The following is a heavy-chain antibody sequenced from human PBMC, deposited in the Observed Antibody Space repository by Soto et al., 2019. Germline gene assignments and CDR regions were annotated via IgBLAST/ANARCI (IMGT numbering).Heavy chain of an antibody. Sequence: VSLRLSCAASGFTFDDYAMHWVRQAPGKGLEWVSLISWDGGSTYYADSVKGRFTISRDNSKNSLYLQMNSLRAEDTALYYCAKDLVAGYYYYYYGMDVWGQGTTVTVSS. CDR2: ISWDGGST. CDR3: AKDLVAGYYYYYYGMDV. J-gene: IGHJ6*02. V-gene: IGHV3-43D*04. D-gene: IGHD6-19*01. CDR1: GFTFDDYA.